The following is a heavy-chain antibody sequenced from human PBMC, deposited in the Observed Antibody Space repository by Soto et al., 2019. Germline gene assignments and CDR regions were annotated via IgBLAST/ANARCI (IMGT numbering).Heavy chain of an antibody. CDR3: ARGRDDGSGTYIPPLTY. Sequence: SVKVSCKASGGTFSSYAISWVRQAPGQGLEWMGGIIPIFGTANYAQEFQGRVTITADESTSTAYMELSSLRSDDTAVYYCARGRDDGSGTYIPPLTYWGQGTQVSVCS. J-gene: IGHJ4*02. CDR1: GGTFSSYA. V-gene: IGHV1-69*13. CDR2: IIPIFGTA. D-gene: IGHD3-10*01.